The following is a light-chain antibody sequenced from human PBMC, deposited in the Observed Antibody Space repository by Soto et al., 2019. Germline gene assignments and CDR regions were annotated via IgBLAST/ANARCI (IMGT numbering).Light chain of an antibody. CDR2: KAS. CDR1: QSISSW. Sequence: DIQMTQSPSTLSASVGDRVTITCRASQSISSWTAWYQQNTAKAPKLLNYKASSLESGVPSRFSGSGSGTEFTLPTISVQPDDCATNYCQQYNSYSGFTFGQGTKLEIK. J-gene: IGKJ2*01. V-gene: IGKV1-5*03. CDR3: QQYNSYSGFT.